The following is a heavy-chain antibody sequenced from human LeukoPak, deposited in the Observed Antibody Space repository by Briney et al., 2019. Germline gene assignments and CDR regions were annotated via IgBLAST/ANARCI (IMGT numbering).Heavy chain of an antibody. CDR1: GYTFTSYG. CDR2: ISAYNGNT. CDR3: ARDRSSGWPFDY. D-gene: IGHD6-19*01. V-gene: IGHV1-18*01. J-gene: IGHJ4*02. Sequence: RASVKVSCKASGYTFTSYGISWVRHAPGQGLEWMGWISAYNGNTNYAQKLQGRVTMTTDTSTSTAYMELRSLRSDDTAVYYCARDRSSGWPFDYWGQGTLVTASS.